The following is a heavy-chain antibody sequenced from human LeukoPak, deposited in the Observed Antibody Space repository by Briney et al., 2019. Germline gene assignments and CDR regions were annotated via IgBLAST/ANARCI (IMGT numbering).Heavy chain of an antibody. CDR2: IYRGGST. D-gene: IGHD6-13*01. J-gene: IGHJ5*02. V-gene: IGHV3-66*01. Sequence: IYRGGSTYYADSVKGRFTISRDNSKNTVHLQMNSLRAEDTAVYYCARGVPEGSSWFRWFDPWGQGTLVTVSS. CDR3: ARGVPEGSSWFRWFDP.